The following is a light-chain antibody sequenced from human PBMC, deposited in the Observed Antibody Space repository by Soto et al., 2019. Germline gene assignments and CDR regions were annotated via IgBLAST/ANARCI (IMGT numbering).Light chain of an antibody. CDR2: GNI. CDR3: QSYDSSPSGSRVV. J-gene: IGLJ2*01. V-gene: IGLV1-40*01. Sequence: QSVLTQPPSVSEAPGQRVTVSCTGSSSNIGAGYDVHWYQQVPGSAPKLLIYGNINRPSGVPDRFSGSKSGTSASLAITGLQAEDEGDYYCQSYDSSPSGSRVVFGGGTKLTVL. CDR1: SSNIGAGYD.